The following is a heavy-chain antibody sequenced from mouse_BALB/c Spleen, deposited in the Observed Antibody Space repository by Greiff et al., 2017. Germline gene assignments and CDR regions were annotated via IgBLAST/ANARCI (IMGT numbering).Heavy chain of an antibody. CDR1: GYSITSDYA. Sequence: EVQLQESGPGLVKPSQSLSLTCTVTGYSITSDYAWNWIRQFPGNKLEWMGYISYSGSTSYNPSLKSRISITRDTSKNQFFLQLNSVTTEDTATYYCARDLLGYWGQGTTLTVSS. CDR3: ARDLLGY. V-gene: IGHV3-2*02. CDR2: ISYSGST. D-gene: IGHD2-1*01. J-gene: IGHJ2*01.